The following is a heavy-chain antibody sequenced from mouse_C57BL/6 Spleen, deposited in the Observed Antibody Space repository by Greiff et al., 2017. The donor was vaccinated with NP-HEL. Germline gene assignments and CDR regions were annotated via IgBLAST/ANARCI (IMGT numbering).Heavy chain of an antibody. CDR2: IYPGDGDT. Sequence: VQLQESGAELVKPGASVKISCKASGYAFSSYWMNWVKQRPGKGLEWIGQIYPGDGDTNYNGKFKGKATLTADKSSSTAYMQLSSLTSEDSAVYFCARGRAYHYAMDYWGQGTSVTVSS. V-gene: IGHV1-80*01. J-gene: IGHJ4*01. CDR3: ARGRAYHYAMDY. D-gene: IGHD2-10*01. CDR1: GYAFSSYW.